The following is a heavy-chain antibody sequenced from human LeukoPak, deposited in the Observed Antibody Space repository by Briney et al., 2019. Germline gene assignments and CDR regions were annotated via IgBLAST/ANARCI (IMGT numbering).Heavy chain of an antibody. CDR1: GFTFSSYW. D-gene: IGHD6-19*01. CDR3: ARSYGSGWYFFDY. V-gene: IGHV3-7*01. CDR2: IKQDGSEK. J-gene: IGHJ4*02. Sequence: PGGSLRLSCAASGFTFSSYWMSWVRQAPGKGLEWVANIKQDGSEKYYVDSVKGRFTISRDNGKNSLYLQMTSLRAEDTAVYYCARSYGSGWYFFDYWGQGTLVTVSS.